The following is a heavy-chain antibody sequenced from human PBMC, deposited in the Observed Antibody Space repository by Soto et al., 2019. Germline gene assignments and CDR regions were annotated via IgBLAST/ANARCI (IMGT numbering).Heavy chain of an antibody. CDR1: GGTFSSYT. CDR2: IIPILGIA. Sequence: GASVKVSCKASGGTFSSYTSSWVRQAPGQGLEWMGRIIPILGIANYAQKFQGRVTITADKSTSTAYMELSSLRSEDTAVYYCANYDSYYYDSSGHHFDIWGQGTIVTVSS. J-gene: IGHJ3*02. D-gene: IGHD3-22*01. CDR3: ANYDSYYYDSSGHHFDI. V-gene: IGHV1-69*02.